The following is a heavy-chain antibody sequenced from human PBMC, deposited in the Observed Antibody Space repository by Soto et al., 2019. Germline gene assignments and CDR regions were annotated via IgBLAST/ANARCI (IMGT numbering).Heavy chain of an antibody. CDR2: IKQDGSAK. CDR1: GFSFSSYW. D-gene: IGHD1-26*01. J-gene: IGHJ4*02. CDR3: LRKVVPTTIGLVDY. Sequence: GGSLRLSCAASGFSFSSYWMSWGRQAPGKGLEWVANIKQDGSAKYYADSVKGRCTISRDNTKNSLYLQMNSLRGEDTAVYYCLRKVVPTTIGLVDYRAQRILVTGSS. V-gene: IGHV3-7*01.